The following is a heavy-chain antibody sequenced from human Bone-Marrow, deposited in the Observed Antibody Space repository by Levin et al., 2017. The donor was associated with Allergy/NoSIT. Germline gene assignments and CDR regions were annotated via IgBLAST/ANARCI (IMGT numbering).Heavy chain of an antibody. Sequence: GGSLRLSCPASGYIFSDFYIHWIRQARGQGLEWLGWINPKTGGTNYAPNFQGRVTMDTSFNTAYLDLRSLRPDDTAVYFCAKASQWLMPDHWGQGTMVTVSS. CDR2: INPKTGGT. D-gene: IGHD6-19*01. CDR3: AKASQWLMPDH. V-gene: IGHV1-2*02. CDR1: GYIFSDFY. J-gene: IGHJ5*02.